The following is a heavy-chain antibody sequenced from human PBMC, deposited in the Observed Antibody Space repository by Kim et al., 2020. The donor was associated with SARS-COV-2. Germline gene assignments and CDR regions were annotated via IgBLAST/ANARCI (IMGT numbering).Heavy chain of an antibody. CDR2: ISIASTTI. CDR1: EFSLGFYE. D-gene: IGHD6-13*01. V-gene: IGHV3-48*03. J-gene: IGHJ5*02. Sequence: GGSLRLSCTLSEFSLGFYEMNWLRQAPGKGLEWVSYISIASTTIHYTASVKGRFTISRDNAKNFLYLQMNSLRVEDTAVYYCAPAPRIASSGGWFDPWGQGTLVTVSS. CDR3: APAPRIASSGGWFDP.